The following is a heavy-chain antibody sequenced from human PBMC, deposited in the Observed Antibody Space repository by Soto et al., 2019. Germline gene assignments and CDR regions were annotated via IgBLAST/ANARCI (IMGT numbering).Heavy chain of an antibody. D-gene: IGHD3-10*01. Sequence: GASVKVSCKASGYTFTGYYMHWVRQAPGQGLEWMGWINPNSGGTNYPQNFQGRLTITADESTSTAYMELSNLRSEDTAVYYCARVQGVRWFGELSHFDSWGHGTLVTVSS. J-gene: IGHJ4*01. CDR1: GYTFTGYY. CDR2: INPNSGGT. V-gene: IGHV1-2*02. CDR3: ARVQGVRWFGELSHFDS.